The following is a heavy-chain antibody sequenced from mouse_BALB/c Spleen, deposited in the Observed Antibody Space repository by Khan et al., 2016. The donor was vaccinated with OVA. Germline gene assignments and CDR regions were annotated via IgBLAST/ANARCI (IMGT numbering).Heavy chain of an antibody. V-gene: IGHV3-2*02. CDR1: GYSITSDYV. D-gene: IGHD1-1*01. CDR3: ARVYGGDFDY. Sequence: EVKLLESGPGLVKPSQSLYLTCTVTGYSITSDYVWNGIRQFPGNKLEWMGFISYSGNTKYNHSLKSRFSITRDTSKNPFFLQLNYVTAEDTASYYCARVYGGDFDYWGQGTSLTVSS. CDR2: ISYSGNT. J-gene: IGHJ2*02.